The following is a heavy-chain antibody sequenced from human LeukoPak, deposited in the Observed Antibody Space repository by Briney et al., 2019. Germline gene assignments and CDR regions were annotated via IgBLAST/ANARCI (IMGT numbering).Heavy chain of an antibody. V-gene: IGHV1-18*01. CDR2: ISAYNGNT. D-gene: IGHD2-2*01. CDR3: ARIDCSSTSCYQTFDY. Sequence: ASVKVSCKASGYTFTSYGISWVRQAPGQGLEWMGWISAYNGNTNYAQKLQGRVTMTTDTSTSTAYMELRSLRSDDTAVYYCARIDCSSTSCYQTFDYWGQGTLVTVSS. J-gene: IGHJ4*02. CDR1: GYTFTSYG.